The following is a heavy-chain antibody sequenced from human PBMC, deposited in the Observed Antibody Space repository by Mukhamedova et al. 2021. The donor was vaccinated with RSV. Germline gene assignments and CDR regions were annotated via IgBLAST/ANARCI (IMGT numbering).Heavy chain of an antibody. Sequence: GLEWIGYIHYSGNTKYNLSLKSRVTISVDTYQNQLSLKLTSVTAADTPVYYCARHYYYTSGNYYIQAFHFRGQGTMVTVSS. J-gene: IGHJ3*01. CDR3: ARHYYYTSGNYYIQAFHF. V-gene: IGHV4-61*07. CDR2: IHYSGNT. D-gene: IGHD3-22*01.